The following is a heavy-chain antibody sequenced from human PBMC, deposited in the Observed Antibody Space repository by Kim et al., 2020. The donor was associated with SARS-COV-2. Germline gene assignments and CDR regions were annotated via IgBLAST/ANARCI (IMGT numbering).Heavy chain of an antibody. Sequence: SETLSLTCAVYGGSFSGYYWSWIRQPPGKGLEWIGEINHSGSTNYNPSLKSRVTISVDTSKNQFSLKLSSVTAADTAVYYCARRWHKYYYDSSGYYYYFDYWGQGTLVTVSS. D-gene: IGHD3-22*01. V-gene: IGHV4-34*01. CDR2: INHSGST. J-gene: IGHJ4*02. CDR1: GGSFSGYY. CDR3: ARRWHKYYYDSSGYYYYFDY.